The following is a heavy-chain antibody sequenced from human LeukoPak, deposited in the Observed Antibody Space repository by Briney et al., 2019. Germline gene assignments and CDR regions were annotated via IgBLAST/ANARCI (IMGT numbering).Heavy chain of an antibody. Sequence: PGRSLRLSCAASGFTFDDYAMHWVRQAPGKGPEWVSGISWNSGTIGYADSVKGRFTISRDNAKTSLYLEMNSLRAEDTAFYYCGKDIRPGGLYGGNGGIDYWGPGTPVTVSS. D-gene: IGHD4-23*01. J-gene: IGHJ4*02. V-gene: IGHV3-9*01. CDR2: ISWNSGTI. CDR1: GFTFDDYA. CDR3: GKDIRPGGLYGGNGGIDY.